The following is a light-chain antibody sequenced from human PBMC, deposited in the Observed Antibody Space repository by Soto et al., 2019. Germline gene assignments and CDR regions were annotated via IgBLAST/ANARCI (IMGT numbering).Light chain of an antibody. V-gene: IGLV2-14*01. Sequence: QSVLTQPASVSGSPGQSLTISCTGISSDFGGYSYVSWYQHHPDKAPRLIIYEVNKRPSGVSNRFSGSKSVNAASLTISGLQSEDEADYFCSSYTSSSTLVFGGGTKVTVL. CDR2: EVN. CDR3: SSYTSSSTLV. CDR1: SSDFGGYSY. J-gene: IGLJ3*02.